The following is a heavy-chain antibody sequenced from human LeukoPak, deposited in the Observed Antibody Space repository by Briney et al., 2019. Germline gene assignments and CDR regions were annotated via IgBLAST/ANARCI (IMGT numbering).Heavy chain of an antibody. J-gene: IGHJ4*02. CDR3: ARHLHSGYSSSIFDY. CDR2: IYPGDSDT. V-gene: IGHV5-51*01. CDR1: GSRFTSYS. D-gene: IGHD6-13*01. Sequence: GGPLNISCQGPGSRFTSYSIGGVRQMPGKGLEWMGIIYPGDSDTRYSPSFQGQVPISADKSNSTAYLKWSSLKAADTAMYYCARHLHSGYSSSIFDYWGQGTLVTVSS.